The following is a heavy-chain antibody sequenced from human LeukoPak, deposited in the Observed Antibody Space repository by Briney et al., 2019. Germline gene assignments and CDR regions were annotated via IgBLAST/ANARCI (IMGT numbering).Heavy chain of an antibody. CDR2: VSRTGSTK. CDR1: GFTFSSFA. D-gene: IGHD2-15*01. CDR3: AKRKNSPGYSSLDQ. Sequence: GGSLRLSCEASGFTFSSFALAWVRQAPGRALEWISVVSRTGSTKYYADSVKGRFTVSRDNSKNTVYLQMNSLRVDDSAVYYCAKRKNSPGYSSLDQWGQGTLVTVSS. J-gene: IGHJ4*02. V-gene: IGHV3-23*01.